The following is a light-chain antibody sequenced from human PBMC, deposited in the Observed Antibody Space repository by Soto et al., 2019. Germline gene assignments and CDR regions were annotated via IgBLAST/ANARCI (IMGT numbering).Light chain of an antibody. CDR2: LGS. CDR3: MQGLRPMYT. Sequence: EIAMTQSPLSLAVTPGEPASISCRSSQTLLHSNGYTYLDWYLQKPGQSPQLLIYLGSNRASGVPDRFSGSGSGTDFTLKISRVEAEDVGIFYCMQGLRPMYTFGQGTKREIK. J-gene: IGKJ2*01. CDR1: QTLLHSNGYTY. V-gene: IGKV2-28*01.